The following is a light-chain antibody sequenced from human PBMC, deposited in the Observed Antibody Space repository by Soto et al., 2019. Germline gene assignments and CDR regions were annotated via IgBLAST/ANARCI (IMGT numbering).Light chain of an antibody. CDR1: QSVSSN. J-gene: IGKJ5*01. V-gene: IGKV3-15*01. CDR2: GAS. CDR3: QPYNNWSIT. Sequence: EIVMTQSPATLSVSPGERATLSCRASQSVSSNLAWYQQKPGQAPRLLIYGASTRATGIPARFSGSGSGTEFTLTISSLQSEDFAVYYCQPYNNWSITFGQGTRLEIK.